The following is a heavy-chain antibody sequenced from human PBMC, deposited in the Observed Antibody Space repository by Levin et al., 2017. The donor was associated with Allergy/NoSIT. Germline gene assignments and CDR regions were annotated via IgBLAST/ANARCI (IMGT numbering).Heavy chain of an antibody. CDR3: AKDRDPQAYGDHDYDGMDV. V-gene: IGHV3-30*18. Sequence: PGGSLRLSCAASGFTFSSYGMHWVRQAPGKGLEWVAVISYDGSNKYYADSVKGRFTISRDNSKNTLYLQMNSLRAEDTAVYYCAKDRDPQAYGDHDYDGMDVWGQGTTVTVSS. CDR2: ISYDGSNK. D-gene: IGHD4-17*01. J-gene: IGHJ6*02. CDR1: GFTFSSYG.